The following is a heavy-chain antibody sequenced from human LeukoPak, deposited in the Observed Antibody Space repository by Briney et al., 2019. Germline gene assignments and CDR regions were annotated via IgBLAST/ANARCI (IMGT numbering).Heavy chain of an antibody. CDR2: IHPRSGET. CDR3: ARDGEYGTGSYYRGCFDY. D-gene: IGHD3-10*01. CDR1: GYSFTAFY. Sequence: ASVTVPRKASGYSFTAFYIHWVRQAPGQGLEWMGWIHPRSGETNYAYKFRGRVTMTRDTSISTTYMDLGSLGSDDTAVYYCARDGEYGTGSYYRGCFDYWGQGSLVTVSS. J-gene: IGHJ4*02. V-gene: IGHV1-2*02.